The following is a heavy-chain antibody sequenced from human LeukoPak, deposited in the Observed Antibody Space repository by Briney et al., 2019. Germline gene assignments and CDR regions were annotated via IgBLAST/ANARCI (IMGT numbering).Heavy chain of an antibody. J-gene: IGHJ4*02. CDR1: GFTFSVYW. CDR2: IKQAGSEK. Sequence: GGSLRLSCAASGFTFSVYWMNWVRQAPGKGLEWVANIKQAGSEKYYVDSVKGRFTISRDNAKSSLYLHMNSLRAEDTAVYYCARAKEDTSGCLDYWGQGTLVTVSS. CDR3: ARAKEDTSGCLDY. V-gene: IGHV3-7*01. D-gene: IGHD6-19*01.